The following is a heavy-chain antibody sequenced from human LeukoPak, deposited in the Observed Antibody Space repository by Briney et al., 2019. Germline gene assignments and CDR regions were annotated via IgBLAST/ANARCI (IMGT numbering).Heavy chain of an antibody. CDR1: GGSVDSGGYY. CDR3: ARSDAHYDVLSGLLIYHMYV. D-gene: IGHD3-3*01. J-gene: IGHJ6*03. CDR2: LYTSGTT. V-gene: IGHV4-61*02. Sequence: PSQTLSLTCSVSGGSVDSGGYYFNWIRQPDGKGLEYIGRLYTSGTTNYNPSLKSRVTISLDRSRNQVSLQLTSMTAADTAVYYCARSDAHYDVLSGLLIYHMYVWGNGTTVTVSS.